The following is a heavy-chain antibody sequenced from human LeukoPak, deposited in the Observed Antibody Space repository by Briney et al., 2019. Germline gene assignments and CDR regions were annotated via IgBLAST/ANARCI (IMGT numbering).Heavy chain of an antibody. D-gene: IGHD2-2*01. V-gene: IGHV3-30*02. J-gene: IGHJ4*02. CDR2: IQYDGTNK. CDR3: AKEGYCGSISCYYSDY. Sequence: GGSLRLSCAASGFTFSSYGMHWVRQAPGKGLEWVTFIQYDGTNKYYADSVKGRFTISRDNSKNTLYLQMNSLRAEDTAVYYCAKEGYCGSISCYYSDYWGQGTLVTVSS. CDR1: GFTFSSYG.